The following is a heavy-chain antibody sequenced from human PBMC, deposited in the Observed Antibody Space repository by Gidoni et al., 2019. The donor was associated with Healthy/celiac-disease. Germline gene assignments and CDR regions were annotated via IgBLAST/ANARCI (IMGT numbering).Heavy chain of an antibody. D-gene: IGHD3-9*01. J-gene: IGHJ6*02. CDR3: ARDQPFVLRYFDWLISLRGMDV. Sequence: QVQLVKSGAEVKKPGASVKVSCKASGYTFNGHYMHWVVQAPGQGLEWMGWINPNSGGTNYAQKFQGRGTMTRDTSISTAYMELSRLKSDDTAVYYCARDQPFVLRYFDWLISLRGMDVWGQGTTVTVSS. CDR2: INPNSGGT. V-gene: IGHV1-2*02. CDR1: GYTFNGHY.